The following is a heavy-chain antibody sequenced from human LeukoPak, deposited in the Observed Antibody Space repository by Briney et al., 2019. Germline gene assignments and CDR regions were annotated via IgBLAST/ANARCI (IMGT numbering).Heavy chain of an antibody. V-gene: IGHV3-30*04. J-gene: IGHJ4*02. D-gene: IGHD2-15*01. Sequence: TGGSLRLSCAASGFTFSSYAMHWVRQAPGKGLEWVAVISYDGSNKYYADSVKGRFTISRDNSKNTLYLQMSSLRAEDTAVYYCAKVSGGSWGVFDYWGQGTLVTVSS. CDR3: AKVSGGSWGVFDY. CDR2: ISYDGSNK. CDR1: GFTFSSYA.